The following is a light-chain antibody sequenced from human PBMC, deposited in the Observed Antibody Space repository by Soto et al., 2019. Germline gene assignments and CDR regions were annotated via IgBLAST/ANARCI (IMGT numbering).Light chain of an antibody. J-gene: IGKJ1*01. CDR3: QQRSNWPPRT. CDR2: DAS. CDR1: QSVSSY. Sequence: EIVLTQSPATLSLSPGERATLSCRASQSVSSYSAWYQQKPGQAPRLLIYDASNRATGSPARFSGSGSGTDFTLTISSLEPEDFAVYYCQQRSNWPPRTFGQGTKVDIK. V-gene: IGKV3-11*01.